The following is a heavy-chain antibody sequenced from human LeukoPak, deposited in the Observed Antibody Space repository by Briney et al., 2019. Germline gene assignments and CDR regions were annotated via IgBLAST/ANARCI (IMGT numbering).Heavy chain of an antibody. CDR3: ASRKLGNDY. Sequence: SETLSLTYTISGGSVSDYYRSWIRQSPGKGLEWIGYIYHTGSTSYSPSLKSRVTISADTSQNQFSLKLSSVTAADTAVYYCASRKLGNDYWGQGTLVTVSS. D-gene: IGHD7-27*01. V-gene: IGHV4-59*02. J-gene: IGHJ4*02. CDR2: IYHTGST. CDR1: GGSVSDYY.